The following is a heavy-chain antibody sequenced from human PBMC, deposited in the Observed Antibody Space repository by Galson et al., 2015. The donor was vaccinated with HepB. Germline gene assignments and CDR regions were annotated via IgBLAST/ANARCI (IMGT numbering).Heavy chain of an antibody. J-gene: IGHJ5*02. Sequence: SLRLSCAASGFTFSSYAMHWVRQAPGKGLEWVAVISYDGSNKYYADSVKGRFTISRDNSKNTLYLQMNSLRAEDTAVYYCARDPEDYSSSPSVDWFDPWGQGTLVTVSS. CDR1: GFTFSSYA. D-gene: IGHD6-13*01. CDR3: ARDPEDYSSSPSVDWFDP. CDR2: ISYDGSNK. V-gene: IGHV3-30*04.